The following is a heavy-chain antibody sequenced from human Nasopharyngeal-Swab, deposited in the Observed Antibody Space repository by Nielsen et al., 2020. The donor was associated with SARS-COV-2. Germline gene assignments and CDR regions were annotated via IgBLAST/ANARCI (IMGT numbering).Heavy chain of an antibody. CDR1: GFTFDDYG. D-gene: IGHD3-10*01. CDR2: INWNGGST. CDR3: ARDRYYGSGYNWFDP. V-gene: IGHV3-20*01. J-gene: IGHJ5*02. Sequence: GESLKISCAASGFTFDDYGMSWVRQAPGKGPEWVSGINWNGGSTGYADSVKGRFTISRDNAKNSLYLQMNSLRAEDTALYHCARDRYYGSGYNWFDPWGQGTLVTVSS.